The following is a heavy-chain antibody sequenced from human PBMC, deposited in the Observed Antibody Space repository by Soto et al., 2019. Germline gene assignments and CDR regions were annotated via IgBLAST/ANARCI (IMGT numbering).Heavy chain of an antibody. Sequence: QVQLQESGPGLVKPSETLSLTCTVSGGSISSYYWSWIRQPAGKGLEWIGRIYTSGSTNNNPSLKSRVTMSVDTSKNQFSLKLSSVTAADTAVYYCARTVELWSSPPCDAFDIWGQGTMVTVSS. CDR3: ARTVELWSSPPCDAFDI. CDR2: IYTSGST. CDR1: GGSISSYY. J-gene: IGHJ3*02. V-gene: IGHV4-4*07. D-gene: IGHD5-18*01.